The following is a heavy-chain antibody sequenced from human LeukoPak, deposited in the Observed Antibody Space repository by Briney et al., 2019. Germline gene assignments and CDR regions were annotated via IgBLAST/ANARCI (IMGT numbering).Heavy chain of an antibody. CDR3: ARWRRGYTMIVRYNWFDP. V-gene: IGHV4-34*01. D-gene: IGHD3-22*01. CDR2: INHSGSS. Sequence: SETLSLTCTVSGGSISSYYWSWNREPPGQGLEWIGEINHSGSSNHNPSLKSRVTISVDTSKDQFSLKLSSVTAADTAVYYCARWRRGYTMIVRYNWFDPWGQGTLVTVAS. CDR1: GGSISSYY. J-gene: IGHJ5*02.